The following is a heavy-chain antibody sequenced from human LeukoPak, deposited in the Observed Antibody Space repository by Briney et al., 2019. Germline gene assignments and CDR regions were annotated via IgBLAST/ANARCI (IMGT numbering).Heavy chain of an antibody. D-gene: IGHD3-22*01. J-gene: IGHJ4*02. Sequence: PGGSLRLSCAASGFTFSSYAMSWVHQAPGKGLEWVSAISGSGGSTYYADSVKGRFTISRDNSKNTLYLQMNSLRAEDTAVYYCAKVSNYYDSSGYYYFSHFDYWGQGTLVTVSS. CDR2: ISGSGGST. CDR3: AKVSNYYDSSGYYYFSHFDY. V-gene: IGHV3-23*01. CDR1: GFTFSSYA.